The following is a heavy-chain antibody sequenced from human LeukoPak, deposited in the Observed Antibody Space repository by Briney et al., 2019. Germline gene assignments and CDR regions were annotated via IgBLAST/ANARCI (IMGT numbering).Heavy chain of an antibody. CDR2: IYTSGST. V-gene: IGHV4-4*09. J-gene: IGHJ3*02. CDR3: ARGGAALRGNYAFDI. D-gene: IGHD6-6*01. Sequence: SETLSLTCTVSGGSISSYYWSWIRQPPGKGLEWIGYIYTSGSTNYNPTLKSRVTISVDTSKNQFSLKLSSVTAADTAVYYCARGGAALRGNYAFDIWGQGTMVTVSS. CDR1: GGSISSYY.